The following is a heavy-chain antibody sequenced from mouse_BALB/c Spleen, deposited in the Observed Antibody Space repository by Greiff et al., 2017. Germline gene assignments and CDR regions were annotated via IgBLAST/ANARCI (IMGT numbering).Heavy chain of an antibody. CDR3: ARGALYSYAMDD. Sequence: EVHLVESGGGLVQPGGSRKLSCAASGFTFSSFGMHWVRQAPEKGLEWVAYISSGSSTIYYADTVKGRFTISRDNPKNTLFLQMTSLRSEDTAMYYCARGALYSYAMDDWGQGTSVTVSS. CDR2: ISSGSSTI. CDR1: GFTFSSFG. J-gene: IGHJ4*01. V-gene: IGHV5-17*02. D-gene: IGHD2-1*01.